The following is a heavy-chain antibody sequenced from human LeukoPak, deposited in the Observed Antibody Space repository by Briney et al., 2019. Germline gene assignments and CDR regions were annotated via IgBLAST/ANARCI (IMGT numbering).Heavy chain of an antibody. D-gene: IGHD5-12*01. CDR1: GGSFRGYY. J-gene: IGHJ6*02. CDR2: INHSGST. CDR3: ARRPRITLYSGMDV. V-gene: IGHV4-34*01. Sequence: SSETLSLTCTVYGGSFRGYYWSWIRQPPGKGLEWIGEINHSGSTNYNPSLKIRVTISGDTSKNQFSLNLSSVTAAAAAVYYCARRPRITLYSGMDVWGQGTTVPVSS.